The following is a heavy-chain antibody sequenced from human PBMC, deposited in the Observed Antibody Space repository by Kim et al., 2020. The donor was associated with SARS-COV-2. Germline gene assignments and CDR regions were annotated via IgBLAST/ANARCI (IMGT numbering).Heavy chain of an antibody. D-gene: IGHD3-22*01. CDR3: VKDDTSGYFYVDY. CDR2: ILNDGSDK. CDR1: GFTFSRHG. V-gene: IGHV3-30*18. J-gene: IGHJ4*02. Sequence: GGSLRLSCEASGFTFSRHGMHWARQAPGKGLEWVALILNDGSDKNYADSVKGRFTISRDNSMNTLYLQMNSLGPEDTAVYYCVKDDTSGYFYVDYWGQGTLVTVSS.